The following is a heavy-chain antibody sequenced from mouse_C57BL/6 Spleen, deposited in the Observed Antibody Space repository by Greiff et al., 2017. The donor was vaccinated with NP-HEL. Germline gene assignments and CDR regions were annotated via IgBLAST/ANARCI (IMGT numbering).Heavy chain of an antibody. CDR1: GYTFTSYW. D-gene: IGHD3-2*02. CDR3: ASWAGTAQTRGFAY. V-gene: IGHV1-50*01. CDR2: IDPSDSYT. Sequence: VQLQQSGAELVKPGASVKLSCKASGYTFTSYWMQWVKQRPGQGLEWIGEIDPSDSYTNYNQKFKGKATLTVDTSSSTAYMQLSSLTSEDSAVYYWASWAGTAQTRGFAYWGQGTLVTVSA. J-gene: IGHJ3*01.